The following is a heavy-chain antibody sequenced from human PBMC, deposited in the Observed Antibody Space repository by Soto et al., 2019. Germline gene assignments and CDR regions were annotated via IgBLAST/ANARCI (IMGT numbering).Heavy chain of an antibody. V-gene: IGHV4-59*11. CDR1: GGSISSHY. J-gene: IGHJ5*02. CDR2: IYYSGST. CDR3: ARDDPGYCSSTSCYGSRFDP. D-gene: IGHD2-2*01. Sequence: QVQLQESGPGLVKPSETLSLTCTVSGGSISSHYWSWIRQPPGKGLEWIGYIYYSGSTNYNPSLKSRVTISVDTSKNQFSLKLSSVTAADTAVYYCARDDPGYCSSTSCYGSRFDPWGQGTLVTVSS.